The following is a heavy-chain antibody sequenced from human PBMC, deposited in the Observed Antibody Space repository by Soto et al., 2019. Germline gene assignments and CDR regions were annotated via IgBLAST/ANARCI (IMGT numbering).Heavy chain of an antibody. CDR1: GDSVTSVSDY. Sequence: SETLSLTCTVSGDSVTSVSDYWSWIRQPPGKGLEWIGYIYYSGSADYNPSLGSRVTISIDTSRNQFSLKLTSVTAADTAVYYCARGVGFGYYYYHMDLWGQGTTVTVSS. D-gene: IGHD3-10*01. CDR3: ARGVGFGYYYYHMDL. J-gene: IGHJ6*02. CDR2: IYYSGSA. V-gene: IGHV4-61*01.